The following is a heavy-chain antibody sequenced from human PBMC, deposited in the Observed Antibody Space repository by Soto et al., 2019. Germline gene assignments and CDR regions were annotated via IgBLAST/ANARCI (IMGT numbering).Heavy chain of an antibody. D-gene: IGHD1-1*01. CDR2: IYYSGNT. V-gene: IGHV4-61*08. Sequence: PSETLSLPCTVSGDSVTSGDYYWSWIRQPPGKGLEWIGYIYYSGNTNYSPSLKSRVAISLDTSHNQFSLKLSSVTAADTAVYCCARIPGETYMNYWCDPWGQGTLVTVSS. CDR3: ARIPGETYMNYWCDP. J-gene: IGHJ5*01. CDR1: GDSVTSGDYY.